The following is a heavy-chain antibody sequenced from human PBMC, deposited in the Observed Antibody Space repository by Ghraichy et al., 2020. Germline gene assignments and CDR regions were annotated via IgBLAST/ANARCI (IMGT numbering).Heavy chain of an antibody. CDR1: GFSFTSYA. J-gene: IGHJ4*02. Sequence: GESLNISCAASGFSFTSYAMSWVRQTPGKGLEWVSGISGSGVPTYYADSVKGRFTISRDNSKNILYLQMNSLRAEDTAVYYCAKVSSFYPSYPDYWGQGTLVTVSS. D-gene: IGHD3-10*01. CDR3: AKVSSFYPSYPDY. V-gene: IGHV3-23*01. CDR2: ISGSGVPT.